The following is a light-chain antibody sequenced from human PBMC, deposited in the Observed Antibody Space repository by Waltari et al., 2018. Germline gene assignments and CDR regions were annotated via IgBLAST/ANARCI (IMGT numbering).Light chain of an antibody. V-gene: IGKV1-5*03. J-gene: IGKJ2*01. CDR3: QQYNTFSSAT. Sequence: DVQMTQSPSSLSASVGDRVTITCRSSQSISCWVAWYQQKPGKVPKLLISKASILESGVPSRFSGSGSGTEFTLTISSLQPDDFATYYCQQYNTFSSATFGQGTKLEI. CDR2: KAS. CDR1: QSISCW.